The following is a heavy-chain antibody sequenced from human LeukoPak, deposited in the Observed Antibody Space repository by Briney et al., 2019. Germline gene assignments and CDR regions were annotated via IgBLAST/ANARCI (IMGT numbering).Heavy chain of an antibody. Sequence: SQTLSLTCVLSGDSVSSSSAAWNWIRQSPSRGLEWLGRTYYRSKWYNDYAESVKGRITISPDTSKNQFSLQLNSVTPEDTAVYYCARGFFHGSGNFDYWGQGTLVTVSS. D-gene: IGHD3-10*01. CDR2: TYYRSKWYN. V-gene: IGHV6-1*01. CDR3: ARGFFHGSGNFDY. CDR1: GDSVSSSSAA. J-gene: IGHJ4*02.